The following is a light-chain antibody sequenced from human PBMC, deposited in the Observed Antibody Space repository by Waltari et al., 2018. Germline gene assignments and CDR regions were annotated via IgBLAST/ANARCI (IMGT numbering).Light chain of an antibody. Sequence: WYQQEPGRATKLIVYDVSQRPSGVSNRFSGSKSGNTASLTISGLQAEDEADYYCSSYTTASSWVFGGGTKLTVL. CDR3: SSYTTASSWV. CDR2: DVS. J-gene: IGLJ3*02. V-gene: IGLV2-14*04.